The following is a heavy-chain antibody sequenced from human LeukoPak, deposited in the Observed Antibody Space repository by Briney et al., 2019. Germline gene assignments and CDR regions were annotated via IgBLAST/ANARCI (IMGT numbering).Heavy chain of an antibody. J-gene: IGHJ4*02. Sequence: ASVKVSCKVSGYTLTELSMHWVRQAPGKGLEWMGGFDPEDGETIYARKFQGRVTMTEDTSTDTAYMELSSLRSEDTAVYYCATAPLFGISSGWRTFDYWGQGTLVTVSS. CDR1: GYTLTELS. V-gene: IGHV1-24*01. D-gene: IGHD6-19*01. CDR3: ATAPLFGISSGWRTFDY. CDR2: FDPEDGET.